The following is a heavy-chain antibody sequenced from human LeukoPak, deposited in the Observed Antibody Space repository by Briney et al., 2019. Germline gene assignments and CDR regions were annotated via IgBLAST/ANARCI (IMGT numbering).Heavy chain of an antibody. CDR1: GFTFSSYD. J-gene: IGHJ6*04. CDR2: IGTAGDP. D-gene: IGHD3-9*01. CDR3: AGGLRYFDWSRDYYYYYGMDV. V-gene: IGHV3-13*05. Sequence: GGSLRLSCAASGFTFSSYDMHWVRQATGQGLEWVSAIGTAGDPYYPGSVKGRFTISRENAKNSLYLQMNSLRAGDTAVYYCAGGLRYFDWSRDYYYYYGMDVWGKGTTVTVSS.